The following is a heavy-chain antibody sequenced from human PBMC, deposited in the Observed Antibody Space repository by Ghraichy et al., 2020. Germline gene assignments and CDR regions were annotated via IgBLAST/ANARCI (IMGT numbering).Heavy chain of an antibody. D-gene: IGHD4-17*01. Sequence: GGSLRLSCAASGFTFSSYSMHWVRQAPGKGLEWVSSISSSSSYIYYADSVKGRFTISRDNAKNSLYLQMNILRAEDTAVYYCARDYGDPWYFDLWGRGTLVTVSS. V-gene: IGHV3-21*01. CDR1: GFTFSSYS. CDR3: ARDYGDPWYFDL. J-gene: IGHJ2*01. CDR2: ISSSSSYI.